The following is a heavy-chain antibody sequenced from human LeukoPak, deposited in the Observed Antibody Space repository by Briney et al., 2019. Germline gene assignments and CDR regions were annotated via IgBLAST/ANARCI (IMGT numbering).Heavy chain of an antibody. CDR3: ARGDYGDYYYYYGMDV. CDR2: IIPIFGTA. CDR1: GGTFSSYA. Sequence: GASVKVSCKASGGTFSSYAISWVRQAPGQGLEWMGGIIPIFGTANYAQKIQGRVTITADESTSTAYMELSSLRSEDTAVYYCARGDYGDYYYYYGMDVWGQGTTVTVSS. D-gene: IGHD4-17*01. J-gene: IGHJ6*02. V-gene: IGHV1-69*13.